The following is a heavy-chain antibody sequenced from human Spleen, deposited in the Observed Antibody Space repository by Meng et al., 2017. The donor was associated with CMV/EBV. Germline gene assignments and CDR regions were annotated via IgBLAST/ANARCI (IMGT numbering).Heavy chain of an antibody. CDR1: GYTFIDYY. Sequence: ASVKVSCKASGYTFIDYYIHWVRQAPGQGLEWMTWINPNSGYTDNAQKFQGRVTITRDTSISTVYMELSGLRSDDTAVYYCARDRGSGIVVVPAAIGWFDPWGQGTLVTVSS. J-gene: IGHJ5*02. CDR2: INPNSGYT. CDR3: ARDRGSGIVVVPAAIGWFDP. D-gene: IGHD2-2*02. V-gene: IGHV1-2*02.